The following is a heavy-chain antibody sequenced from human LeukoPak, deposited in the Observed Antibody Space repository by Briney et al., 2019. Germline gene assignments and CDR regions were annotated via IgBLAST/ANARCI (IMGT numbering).Heavy chain of an antibody. CDR1: GGSISSYY. V-gene: IGHV4-59*01. Sequence: SETLSLTCTVSGGSISSYYWSWVRQPPGKGLEGIGYIYYSGSTNYNPSLKSRVTISVDTSKNQFSLKLSSVTAADTAVYYCARVRHSMIVGRNAFAIWGQGTMVTVSS. CDR3: ARVRHSMIVGRNAFAI. D-gene: IGHD3-22*01. CDR2: IYYSGST. J-gene: IGHJ3*02.